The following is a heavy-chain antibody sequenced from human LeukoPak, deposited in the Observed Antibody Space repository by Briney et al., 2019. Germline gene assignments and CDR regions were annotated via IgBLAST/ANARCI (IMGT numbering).Heavy chain of an antibody. Sequence: PGGSLRLSCAASGFTFSNAWMSWVRQAPGKGLEWVGRIKSKTDGGTTDYAAPVKGRFTISRDDSKNTLYLQMNSLKTEDTAVYYCTTDTQYYYDSSGYYWFDYWGQGTLVTVSS. CDR3: TTDTQYYYDSSGYYWFDY. CDR2: IKSKTDGGTT. V-gene: IGHV3-15*01. CDR1: GFTFSNAW. D-gene: IGHD3-22*01. J-gene: IGHJ4*02.